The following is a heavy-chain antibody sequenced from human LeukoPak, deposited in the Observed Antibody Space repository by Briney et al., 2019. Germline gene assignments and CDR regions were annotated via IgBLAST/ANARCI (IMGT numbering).Heavy chain of an antibody. CDR1: GFTFSSYE. CDR2: ISSSGSTI. J-gene: IGHJ6*03. CDR3: AKDHAMDV. Sequence: PGGSLRLSCAASGFTFSSYEMNWVRQAPGKGLEWVSYISSSGSTIYYADSVKGRFTISRDNSKNTLYLQMNSLRAEDTAVYYCAKDHAMDVWGKGTTVTVSS. V-gene: IGHV3-48*03.